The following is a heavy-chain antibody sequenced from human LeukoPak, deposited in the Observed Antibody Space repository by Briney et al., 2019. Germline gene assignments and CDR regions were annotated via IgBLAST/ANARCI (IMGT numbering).Heavy chain of an antibody. CDR1: GGSFTGYY. CDR2: INHSGST. V-gene: IGHV4-34*01. J-gene: IGHJ4*02. Sequence: SETLSLTCGVHGGSFTGYYWSWIRQPPGKGLEWIGEINHSGSTNYNPSLKSRVTISVDTSKNQFSLKLSSVTAADTAVYYCARANDILTGYFDYWGQGTLVTVSS. CDR3: ARANDILTGYFDY. D-gene: IGHD3-9*01.